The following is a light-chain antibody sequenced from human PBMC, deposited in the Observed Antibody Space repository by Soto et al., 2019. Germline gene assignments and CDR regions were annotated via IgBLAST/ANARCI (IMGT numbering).Light chain of an antibody. CDR3: QQRSNWTLT. CDR2: DAS. J-gene: IGKJ5*01. V-gene: IGKV3-11*01. CDR1: QSVGSY. Sequence: EIVLTQSPATLSLSPGERATLSCRASQSVGSYLAWYQQKRGQAPRLXIYDASNRETGIPARFSGSGAGTEFTLTISSLEPEDFAVYYCQQRSNWTLTFGQGTRLEIK.